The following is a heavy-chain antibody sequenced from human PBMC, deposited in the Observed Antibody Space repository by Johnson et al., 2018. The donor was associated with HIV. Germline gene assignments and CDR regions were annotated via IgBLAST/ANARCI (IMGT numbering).Heavy chain of an antibody. D-gene: IGHD1-20*01. CDR1: GFTFSDYY. V-gene: IGHV3-11*04. J-gene: IGHJ3*02. Sequence: QVQLVESGGGLVKPGGSLRLSCAASGFTFSDYYMSWIRQAPGKGPEWISYIRTSSSTIYSADSVKGRFTTSRDNAKKSLYLQMSSLKAEDTSVYYCARAPYNWNAGLFGAFDMWGRGTKVTVSS. CDR2: IRTSSSTI. CDR3: ARAPYNWNAGLFGAFDM.